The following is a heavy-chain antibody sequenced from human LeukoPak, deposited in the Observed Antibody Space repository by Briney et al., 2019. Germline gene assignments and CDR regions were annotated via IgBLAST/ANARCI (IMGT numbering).Heavy chain of an antibody. J-gene: IGHJ4*02. CDR1: GGSFSGYY. D-gene: IGHD6-19*01. CDR2: INHSGST. V-gene: IGHV4-34*01. CDR3: ARGLANRAVAGSYRY. Sequence: SETLSLTCAVYGGSFSGYYWSWIRQPPGKGLEWIGEINHSGSTNYNPSLKSRVTISVDTSKNQFSLKLSSVTAADTAVYYCARGLANRAVAGSYRYWGRGTLVTVSS.